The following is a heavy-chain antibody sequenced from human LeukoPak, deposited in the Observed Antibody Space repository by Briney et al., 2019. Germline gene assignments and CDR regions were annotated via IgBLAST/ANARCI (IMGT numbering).Heavy chain of an antibody. D-gene: IGHD6-13*01. CDR3: ARGPRSSSWYHFDC. Sequence: PGGSLRLSCAASGFTFSSNAMTWVRQTPGRGLEWVSTIIGSGANTYYADSVKGRFTISRDNSQNTMSLQMNRLRAEDTAVYYCARGPRSSSWYHFDCWGQGTLVTVSS. CDR2: IIGSGANT. V-gene: IGHV3-23*01. J-gene: IGHJ4*02. CDR1: GFTFSSNA.